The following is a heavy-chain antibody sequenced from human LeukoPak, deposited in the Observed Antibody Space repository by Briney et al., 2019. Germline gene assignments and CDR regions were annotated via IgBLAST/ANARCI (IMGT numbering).Heavy chain of an antibody. V-gene: IGHV3-23*01. CDR2: ISGSGGST. D-gene: IGHD2-8*01. CDR1: GFTFSSYA. J-gene: IGHJ5*02. CDR3: AKGLVSVYALNWFDP. Sequence: GGPLRLSCAASGFTFSSYAMSWVRQAPGKGLEWVSAISGSGGSTYYADSVKGRFTISRDNSKNTLYLQMSSLRAEDTAVYYCAKGLVSVYALNWFDPWGQGTLVTVSS.